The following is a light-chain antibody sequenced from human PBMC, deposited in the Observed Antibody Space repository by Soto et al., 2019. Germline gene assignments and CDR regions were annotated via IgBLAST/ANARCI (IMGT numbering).Light chain of an antibody. CDR3: SSYTSSNTLV. V-gene: IGLV2-14*01. Sequence: QSALTQPASVSGSPGQSITISCTGGSGDIGGYNYVSWFQQHPGKAPKLMIYEVTNRPSGVSNRFSGSKSGSTASLTISGLQAEDEADYYCSSYTSSNTLVXGTGTKVTVL. CDR1: SGDIGGYNY. CDR2: EVT. J-gene: IGLJ1*01.